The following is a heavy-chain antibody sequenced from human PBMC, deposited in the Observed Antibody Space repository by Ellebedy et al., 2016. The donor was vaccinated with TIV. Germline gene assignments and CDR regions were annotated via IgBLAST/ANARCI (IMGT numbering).Heavy chain of an antibody. CDR3: ARDCSDGSCYGC. CDR2: LSASSTAI. V-gene: IGHV3-48*04. CDR1: GFALRNYA. Sequence: GGSLRLSXAASGFALRNYAMNWVRQAPGKGLEWISYLSASSTAIDYADSVKGRFTISRDNAKNSLYLQMNSLGAEDTAVYYCARDCSDGSCYGCWGQGTLVTVSS. J-gene: IGHJ4*02. D-gene: IGHD2-15*01.